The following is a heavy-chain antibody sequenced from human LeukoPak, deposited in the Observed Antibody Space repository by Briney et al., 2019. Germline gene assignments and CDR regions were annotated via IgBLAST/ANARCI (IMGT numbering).Heavy chain of an antibody. CDR1: GFTFSSYA. CDR2: ISGSGGST. D-gene: IGHD6-13*01. Sequence: GGSLRLSCAASGFTFSSYAMGWVRQAPGKGLEWVSAISGSGGSTYYADSVKGRFTISRDNSKNTLYLQMNSLRAEDTAVYYCAKDQSSRPYYYYGMDVWGQGTTVTVSS. J-gene: IGHJ6*02. CDR3: AKDQSSRPYYYYGMDV. V-gene: IGHV3-23*01.